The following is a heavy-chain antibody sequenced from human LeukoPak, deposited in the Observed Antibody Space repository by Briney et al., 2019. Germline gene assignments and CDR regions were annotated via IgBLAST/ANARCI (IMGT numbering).Heavy chain of an antibody. D-gene: IGHD3-10*01. J-gene: IGHJ4*02. Sequence: ASVKVSCKASGYTFTGYYMRWVRQAPGQGLEWMGWISAYNGNTNYAQKLQGRVTMTTDTSTSTAYMELRSLRSDDTAVYYCARVRGGYLIKGFDYWGQGTLVTVSS. CDR2: ISAYNGNT. CDR3: ARVRGGYLIKGFDY. CDR1: GYTFTGYY. V-gene: IGHV1-18*04.